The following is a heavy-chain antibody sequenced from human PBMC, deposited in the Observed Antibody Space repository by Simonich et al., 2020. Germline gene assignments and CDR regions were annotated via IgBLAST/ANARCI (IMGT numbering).Heavy chain of an antibody. D-gene: IGHD6-6*01. CDR1: GGSISSSSYY. V-gene: IGHV4-39*01. CDR2: IYHSGCT. Sequence: QLQLQESGPGLVKPSETLSLTCTVSGGSISSSSYYWGWIRQPPGKGLGWIGSIYHSGCTYYNPPHKSLGTISVDTSKNQFSLKLSSVTAADTAVYYCARWAYSSSYFDYWGQGTLVTVSS. CDR3: ARWAYSSSYFDY. J-gene: IGHJ4*02.